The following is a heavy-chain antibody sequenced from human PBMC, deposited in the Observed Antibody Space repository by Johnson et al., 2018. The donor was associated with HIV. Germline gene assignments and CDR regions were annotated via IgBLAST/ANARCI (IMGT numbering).Heavy chain of an antibody. D-gene: IGHD1-26*01. CDR1: GFTFSSYG. CDR3: ASGANSGSYFGAFDI. V-gene: IGHV3-48*04. Sequence: VQLVESGGGVVQPGRSLKLSCAASGFTFSSYGMHWVRQAPGKGLEWISYISNSASAIYYADSVKGRFTISRDNAKTSLYLQMNSLRVEDTAVYYCASGANSGSYFGAFDIWGRGTMVTVSS. J-gene: IGHJ3*02. CDR2: ISNSASAI.